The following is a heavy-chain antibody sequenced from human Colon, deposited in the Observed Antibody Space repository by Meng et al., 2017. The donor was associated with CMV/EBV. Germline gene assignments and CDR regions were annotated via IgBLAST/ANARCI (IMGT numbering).Heavy chain of an antibody. D-gene: IGHD3-22*01. CDR2: TYYRSKWYN. Sequence: QVQLQQSGPGLVXXXXXPSPTSXXXGDSVSSNSAAWNWIRQSPSRGLEWLGRTYYRSKWYNDYAVSVKSRITINPDTSKNQFSLQLNSVTPEDTAVYYCARDSSSSAYSPFDYWGQGTLVTVSS. J-gene: IGHJ4*02. V-gene: IGHV6-1*01. CDR1: GDSVSSNSAA. CDR3: ARDSSSSAYSPFDY.